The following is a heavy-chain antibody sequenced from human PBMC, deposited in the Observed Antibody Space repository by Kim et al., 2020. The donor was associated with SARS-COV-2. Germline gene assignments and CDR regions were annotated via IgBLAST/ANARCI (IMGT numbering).Heavy chain of an antibody. D-gene: IGHD6-13*01. V-gene: IGHV3-33*01. CDR1: GFTFSNYG. CDR3: ARELSQQLVRRYFDY. Sequence: GGSLRLSCAASGFTFSNYGMHWVRQAPGKGLEWVAHIWHDGINKYYADSVKGRFTISRDNSKNTLYLQMNSLRVEDTAVYYCARELSQQLVRRYFDYWGQGTLVTVSS. CDR2: IWHDGINK. J-gene: IGHJ4*02.